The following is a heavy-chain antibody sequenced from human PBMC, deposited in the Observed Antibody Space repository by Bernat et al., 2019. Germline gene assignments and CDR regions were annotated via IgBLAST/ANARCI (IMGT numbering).Heavy chain of an antibody. D-gene: IGHD6-19*01. CDR3: AGQTFSSGWYGGYDY. CDR2: IYPGDSDT. Sequence: EVQLVQSGAEVKKPGESLKISCKGSGYSFTSYWIGLVRQMPGKGLEWMGIIYPGDSDTRYSPSFQGQVTISADKSISTAYLQWSSLKASDTAMYYCAGQTFSSGWYGGYDYWGQGTLVTVSS. V-gene: IGHV5-51*01. CDR1: GYSFTSYW. J-gene: IGHJ4*02.